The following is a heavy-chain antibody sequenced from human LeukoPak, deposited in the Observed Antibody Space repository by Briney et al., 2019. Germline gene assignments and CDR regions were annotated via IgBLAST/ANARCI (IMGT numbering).Heavy chain of an antibody. J-gene: IGHJ4*02. CDR2: ISSSSSYI. V-gene: IGHV3-21*01. Sequence: GGSLRLSCAASGFTFSSYSMNWVHQAPGKGLEWVSSISSSSSYIYYADSVKGRFTISRDNAKNSLYLQMNSLRAEDTAVYYCARGPIIAAAGYFDYWGQGTLVTVSS. CDR3: ARGPIIAAAGYFDY. D-gene: IGHD6-13*01. CDR1: GFTFSSYS.